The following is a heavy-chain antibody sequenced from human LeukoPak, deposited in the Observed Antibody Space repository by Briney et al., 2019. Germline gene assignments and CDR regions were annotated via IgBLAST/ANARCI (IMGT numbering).Heavy chain of an antibody. CDR1: GGTFSSYA. V-gene: IGHV1-69*06. J-gene: IGHJ5*02. D-gene: IGHD6-13*01. CDR2: IIPIFGTA. Sequence: SVKVSCKASGGTFSSYAISWVRQAPGQGLEWMGGIIPIFGTANYAQKFQGRVTITADKSTSTAYMELSSLRSEDTAVYYCARGAYSSSWYKYWFDPWGQGTLVTVSS. CDR3: ARGAYSSSWYKYWFDP.